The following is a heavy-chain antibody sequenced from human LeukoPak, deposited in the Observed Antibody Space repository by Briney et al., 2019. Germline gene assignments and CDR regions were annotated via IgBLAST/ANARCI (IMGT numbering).Heavy chain of an antibody. J-gene: IGHJ4*02. CDR1: GSTFSNSGSTFSSYG. D-gene: IGHD2/OR15-2a*01. CDR3: ATGTTNSAH. Sequence: GGSLRLSCAASGSTFSNSGSTFSSYGMNWVRQAPAKGLEWVSGISARGGSTYYADSVKGRFTISRDNSNNTLYLQMKSLRAEDTALYYCATGTTNSAHWGQGTLVTVSS. V-gene: IGHV3-23*01. CDR2: ISARGGST.